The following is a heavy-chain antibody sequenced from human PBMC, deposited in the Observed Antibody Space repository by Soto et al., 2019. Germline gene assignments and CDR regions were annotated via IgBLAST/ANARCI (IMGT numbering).Heavy chain of an antibody. J-gene: IGHJ5*02. CDR1: GFTFSYYE. Sequence: EVQLAESGGDLVQPGGSLRLSCVGSGFTFSYYEMNWVRQAPGKGLERVAFISHIDRLTHYPDSVKGRFTISRDNAKNSLYLEMTNLRVEDTAVYYCARDTGRASADLWGQGTLVSVSS. V-gene: IGHV3-48*03. D-gene: IGHD6-13*01. CDR3: ARDTGRASADL. CDR2: ISHIDRLT.